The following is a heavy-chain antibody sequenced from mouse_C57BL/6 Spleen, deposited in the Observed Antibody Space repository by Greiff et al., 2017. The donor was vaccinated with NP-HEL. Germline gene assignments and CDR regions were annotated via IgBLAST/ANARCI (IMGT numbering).Heavy chain of an antibody. J-gene: IGHJ4*01. CDR2: IWSGGST. CDR1: GFSLTSYG. Sequence: QVQLKESGPGLVQPSQSLSIPCTVSGFSLTSYGVHWVRQSPGKGLEWLGVIWSGGSTDYTAAFISRLSISKDNSKSQVFFKMNSLQADDTAIYYCARGWSLYAMDYWGQGTSVTVSS. D-gene: IGHD1-1*02. V-gene: IGHV2-2*01. CDR3: ARGWSLYAMDY.